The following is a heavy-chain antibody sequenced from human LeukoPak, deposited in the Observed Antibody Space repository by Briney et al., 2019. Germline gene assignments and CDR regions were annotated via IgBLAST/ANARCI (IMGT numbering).Heavy chain of an antibody. CDR2: IYSGGST. V-gene: IGHV3-66*01. CDR1: GFTVSSNY. J-gene: IGHJ4*02. CDR3: ARGEYYYDSSGYYSFFDY. D-gene: IGHD3-22*01. Sequence: GGSLRLSCAASGFTVSSNYMSWVRQAPGKGLEWVSVIYSGGSTYYADSVKGRFTISRDNSKNTLYLQMNSLRAEDTAVYYCARGEYYYDSSGYYSFFDYWGQGTLVTVSS.